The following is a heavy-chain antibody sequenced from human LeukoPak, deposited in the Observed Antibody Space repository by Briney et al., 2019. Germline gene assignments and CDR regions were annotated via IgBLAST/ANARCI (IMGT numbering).Heavy chain of an antibody. J-gene: IGHJ6*02. CDR3: TTAFLVVEPAATVTYGMDV. CDR2: ISGSGDTT. V-gene: IGHV3-23*01. D-gene: IGHD2-2*01. CDR1: GFTFSNYA. Sequence: GGSLRLSCAASGFTFSNYAMNWVRQTPGKGLDWVSAISGSGDTTYYADSVKGRFTISRDNSKNTLYLQMNSLKTEDTAVYYCTTAFLVVEPAATVTYGMDVWGQGTTVTVSS.